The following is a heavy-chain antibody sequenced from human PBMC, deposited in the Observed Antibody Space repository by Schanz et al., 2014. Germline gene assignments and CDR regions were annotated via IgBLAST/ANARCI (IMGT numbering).Heavy chain of an antibody. CDR1: GFSFMTYW. Sequence: EVQLVESGGDLVQPGGSLRLSCAASGFSFMTYWMSWVRQAPGKGLKWVANIKQDGSQIYYEDSVKGRFTISRDNAKTSLYLQLDSLTAEDTAVYYCARPPYTAGHLPDYFDYWGHGTLVAVSS. CDR2: IKQDGSQI. D-gene: IGHD2-2*02. CDR3: ARPPYTAGHLPDYFDY. V-gene: IGHV3-7*01. J-gene: IGHJ4*01.